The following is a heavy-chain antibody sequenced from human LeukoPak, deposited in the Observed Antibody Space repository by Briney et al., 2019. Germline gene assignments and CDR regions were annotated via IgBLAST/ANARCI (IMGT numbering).Heavy chain of an antibody. CDR3: RRGRGGRPTFRGFDY. V-gene: IGHV4-34*01. J-gene: IGHJ4*02. D-gene: IGHD2/OR15-2a*01. Sequence: PSETLSFTSAVYGGSFSGYYWSWIRPPPGKGLEWIGEINHSGSTNSNPSLKSRVTISVDTSKNQYTLKLSSVTAATAALYYGRRGRGGRPTFRGFDYWGQGTLVSVSS. CDR2: INHSGST. CDR1: GGSFSGYY.